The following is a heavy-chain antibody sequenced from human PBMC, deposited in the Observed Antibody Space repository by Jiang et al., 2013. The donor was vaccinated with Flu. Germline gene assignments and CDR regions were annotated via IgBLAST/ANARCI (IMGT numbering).Heavy chain of an antibody. D-gene: IGHD3-22*01. V-gene: IGHV2-70*01. CDR1: LSTSGMC. CDR2: IDWDDDK. CDR3: ARFRTSGYYRQD. J-gene: IGHJ4*02. Sequence: LSTSGMCVSWIRQPPRKALEWLALIDWDDDKYYSTSLKTRLTISKDTSKNQVVLTMTNMDPVDTATYYCARFRTSGYYRQDWGQGTLVTVPS.